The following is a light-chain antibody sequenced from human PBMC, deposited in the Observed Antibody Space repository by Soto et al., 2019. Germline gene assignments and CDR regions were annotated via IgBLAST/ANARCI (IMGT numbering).Light chain of an antibody. J-gene: IGKJ3*01. CDR2: DAS. CDR3: QHYDNLVT. Sequence: DIQMTQSPSSLSASVVDRVTITCQARQDIRKFLNWYQQKPGKAPKLLITDASNLETGVPSRFSGSGSATDFTFTINSLQPDEIPTYYCQHYDNLVTFGPGTKVDIK. CDR1: QDIRKF. V-gene: IGKV1-33*01.